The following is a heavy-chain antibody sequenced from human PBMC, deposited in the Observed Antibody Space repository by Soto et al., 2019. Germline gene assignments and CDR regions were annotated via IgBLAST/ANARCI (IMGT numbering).Heavy chain of an antibody. CDR2: IYYSGST. V-gene: IGHV4-31*03. CDR3: ARGRTSGSSWYHNWFDP. J-gene: IGHJ5*02. D-gene: IGHD6-13*01. CDR1: GGSISSGGYY. Sequence: SETLSLTCTVSGGSISSGGYYWSWIRQHPGKGLEWIGYIYYSGSTHYNPSLKSRVTISVDTSKNQFSLKLSSVTAADTAVYNCARGRTSGSSWYHNWFDPWGQGTLVTVSS.